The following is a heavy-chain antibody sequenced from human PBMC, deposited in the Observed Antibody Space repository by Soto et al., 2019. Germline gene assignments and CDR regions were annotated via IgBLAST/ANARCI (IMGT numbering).Heavy chain of an antibody. Sequence: SETLSLTCAVYGGSFSGYYWSWIRQPPGKGLEWIGEINHSGSTNYNPSLKSRVTISVDTSKNQFSLKLSSVTAADTAVYYCARDRYSGYPPDCWGQGTLVTVSS. D-gene: IGHD5-12*01. CDR1: GGSFSGYY. CDR3: ARDRYSGYPPDC. V-gene: IGHV4-34*01. J-gene: IGHJ4*02. CDR2: INHSGST.